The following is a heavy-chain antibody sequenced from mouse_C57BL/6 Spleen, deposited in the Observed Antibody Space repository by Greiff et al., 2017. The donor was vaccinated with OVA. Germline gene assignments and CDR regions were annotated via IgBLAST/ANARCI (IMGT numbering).Heavy chain of an antibody. V-gene: IGHV1-85*01. D-gene: IGHD1-1*01. CDR3: AYYYGSSYGAMDY. CDR2: IYPRDGST. CDR1: GYTFTSYD. J-gene: IGHJ4*01. Sequence: QVQLQQSGPELVKPGASVKLSCKASGYTFTSYDINWVKQRPGQGLEWIGWIYPRDGSTKYNEKFKGKATLTVATSSSTAYMELHSLTSEDSAVYFCAYYYGSSYGAMDYWGQGTSVTVSS.